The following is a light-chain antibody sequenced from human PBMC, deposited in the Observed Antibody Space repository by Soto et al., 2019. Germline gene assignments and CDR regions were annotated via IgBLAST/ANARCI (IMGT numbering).Light chain of an antibody. Sequence: QSALTQPASVSGSPGQSITISCTGTSSDVGRYNYVSWYQQHPGKAPKLIISDVSYRPTGVSDRFSGSKSGNTASLTISGLQAEDEADYYGSSYTGSSTSVGGGTKLTVL. V-gene: IGLV2-14*01. CDR3: SSYTGSSTS. CDR1: SSDVGRYNY. J-gene: IGLJ2*01. CDR2: DVS.